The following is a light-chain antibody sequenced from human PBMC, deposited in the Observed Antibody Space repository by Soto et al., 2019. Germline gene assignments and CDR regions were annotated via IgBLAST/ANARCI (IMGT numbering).Light chain of an antibody. J-gene: IGKJ1*01. CDR2: GAS. V-gene: IGKV3-15*01. Sequence: EIVMTQSPATLSVSPGERATLSCRASQSVSSTLAWYQQKPGQAPRLLIYGASTRATGIPARFSGSGSGTEFTLTISSLQSEDFAVYYCQQYNNWPLTFGLGTEVEIK. CDR3: QQYNNWPLT. CDR1: QSVSST.